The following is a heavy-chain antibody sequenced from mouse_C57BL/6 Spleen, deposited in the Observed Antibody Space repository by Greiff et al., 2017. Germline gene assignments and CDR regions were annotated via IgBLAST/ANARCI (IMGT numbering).Heavy chain of an antibody. CDR3: ARGYYGSTPVAY. J-gene: IGHJ3*01. V-gene: IGHV1-52*01. D-gene: IGHD1-1*01. Sequence: QVQLQQPGAELVRPGSSVKLSCKASGYTFTSYWMHWVKQRPIQGLEWIGNIDPSDSETHYNQKFKDKATLTVDKSSSTAYMQLSSLTSEDSAVYYCARGYYGSTPVAYWGQGTLVTVSA. CDR1: GYTFTSYW. CDR2: IDPSDSET.